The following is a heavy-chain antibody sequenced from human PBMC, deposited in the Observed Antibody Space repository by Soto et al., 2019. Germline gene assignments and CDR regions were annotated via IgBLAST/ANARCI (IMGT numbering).Heavy chain of an antibody. Sequence: VQLVESGGGIVKPGGSLRLSCAASGFTLSDSWMSWVRQSPGKGLEWVARVLSKTDGSTTDYAAPVNNRFTISRDDSKNTVDLQMRGLKTVYTAVYYCTTFDYIWGADRYRWSYLVQGALVTVSS. CDR3: TTFDYIWGADRYRWSY. CDR2: VLSKTDGSTT. D-gene: IGHD3-16*02. CDR1: GFTLSDSW. V-gene: IGHV3-15*01. J-gene: IGHJ4*02.